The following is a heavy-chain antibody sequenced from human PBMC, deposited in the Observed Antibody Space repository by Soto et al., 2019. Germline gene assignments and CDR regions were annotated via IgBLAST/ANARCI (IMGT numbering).Heavy chain of an antibody. J-gene: IGHJ4*02. CDR2: IYYNGNI. D-gene: IGHD3-10*01. CDR3: ATGRVYFGSEY. V-gene: IGHV4-59*01. Sequence: QVQLQESGPGLVKPLETLSLTCTVPGGSITRYYWSWVRQPPGKGLEWIGYIYYNGNINYNPSLKSRLTISLDTSKNQFSLRLSSVTAADTAVYYCATGRVYFGSEYWGQGTLVTVSS. CDR1: GGSITRYY.